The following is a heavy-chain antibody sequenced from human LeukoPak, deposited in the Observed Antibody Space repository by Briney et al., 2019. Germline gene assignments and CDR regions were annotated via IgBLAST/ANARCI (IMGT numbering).Heavy chain of an antibody. J-gene: IGHJ6*03. V-gene: IGHV4-59*01. CDR1: GGTISSYY. D-gene: IGHD2-2*01. CDR3: ARDLGYCSSTSCYGDYYYYYMDV. Sequence: SETLSLTCTVSGGTISSYYWSWIRQPPGKGLEWIGYIYYSGSTNYNPSLKSRVTISVDTSKNQFSLKLSSVTAADTAVYYCARDLGYCSSTSCYGDYYYYYMDVWGKGTTVTVSS. CDR2: IYYSGST.